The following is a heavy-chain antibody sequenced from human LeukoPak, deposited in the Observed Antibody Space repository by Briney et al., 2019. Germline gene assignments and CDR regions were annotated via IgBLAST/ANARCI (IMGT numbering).Heavy chain of an antibody. CDR1: GYTFTSHG. CDR2: INTYIGNT. D-gene: IGHD6-19*01. J-gene: IGHJ5*02. V-gene: IGHV1-18*01. Sequence: GASVKVSCKASGYTFTSHGISWVRQAPGQGLEWMGWINTYIGNTNYAQKFQGRVTMTRDTSISTAYMELSRLRSDDTAVYYCAREVRGWYEGWFDPWGQGTLVTVSS. CDR3: AREVRGWYEGWFDP.